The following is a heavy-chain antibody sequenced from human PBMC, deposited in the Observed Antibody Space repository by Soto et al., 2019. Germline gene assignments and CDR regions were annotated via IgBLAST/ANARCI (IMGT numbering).Heavy chain of an antibody. V-gene: IGHV1-18*01. CDR1: GYTFTSYG. CDR2: ISAYNGDT. CDR3: ARVIVVGPSPTNYYYYYMDV. J-gene: IGHJ6*03. D-gene: IGHD2-2*01. Sequence: EASVKVSCKASGYTFTSYGISWVRQAPGQGLEWMGWISAYNGDTNYAQNLQGRVTMTADTSTSTAYMELRSLRSDDTAVYYFARVIVVGPSPTNYYYYYMDVWGKGTTVTVSS.